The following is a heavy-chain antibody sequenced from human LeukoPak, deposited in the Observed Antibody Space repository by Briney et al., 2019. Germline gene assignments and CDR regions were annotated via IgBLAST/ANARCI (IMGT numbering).Heavy chain of an antibody. V-gene: IGHV3-33*08. CDR3: ARVSDYSNYFDF. J-gene: IGHJ4*02. CDR1: GFTFSDYS. D-gene: IGHD4-11*01. CDR2: IWYDGSTK. Sequence: GESLRLSCAAPGFTFSDYSMSWVRQAPGKGLGWVAIIWYDGSTKYYAESVKGRFTISRDNSKNMLYLQMNSLRAEDTAVYYCARVSDYSNYFDFWGQGTLVTVSS.